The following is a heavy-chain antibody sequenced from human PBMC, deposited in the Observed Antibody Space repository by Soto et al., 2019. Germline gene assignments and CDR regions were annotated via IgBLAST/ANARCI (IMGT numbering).Heavy chain of an antibody. CDR3: ARGYCSGGSCFGNYYYGMDV. J-gene: IGHJ6*02. CDR1: GYSFTSYW. V-gene: IGHV5-51*01. CDR2: IYPGDSDT. D-gene: IGHD2-15*01. Sequence: GESLKISCKGSGYSFTSYWIGWVRQMPGKVLEWMGIIYPGDSDTRYSPSFQGQVTISADKSISTAYLQWSSLKASDTAMYYCARGYCSGGSCFGNYYYGMDVWGQGXTVTVPS.